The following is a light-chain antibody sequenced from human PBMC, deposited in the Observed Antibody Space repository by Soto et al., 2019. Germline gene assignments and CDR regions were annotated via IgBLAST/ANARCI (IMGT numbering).Light chain of an antibody. V-gene: IGKV1-39*01. CDR1: QTISTY. CDR3: QQTYSNPPT. CDR2: AAS. Sequence: DIQMTQSPSSLSASVRDRVTITCRASQTISTYLNWYQQKPGKAPKFLIYAASSLQSGVPTRFSGSGAGTEFTLTISSLQPEDFATYYCQQTYSNPPTFGQGTRLEI. J-gene: IGKJ5*01.